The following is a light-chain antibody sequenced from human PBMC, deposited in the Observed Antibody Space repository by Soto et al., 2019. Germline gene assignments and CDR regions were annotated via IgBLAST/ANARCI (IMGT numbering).Light chain of an antibody. V-gene: IGLV2-23*02. CDR1: DSDVGGYNY. CDR3: CSYAGSDIWV. Sequence: QSVLTQPASVSGSPGQSITISCTGTDSDVGGYNYVSWYQQHPGKAPKLIIYGVTNRPSGVSNRFSGSKSGNTASLTISGLQAEDEADYYCCSYAGSDIWVFGGGTKLTVL. CDR2: GVT. J-gene: IGLJ3*02.